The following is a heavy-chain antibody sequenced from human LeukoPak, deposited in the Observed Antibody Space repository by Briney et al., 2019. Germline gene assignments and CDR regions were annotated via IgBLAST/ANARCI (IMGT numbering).Heavy chain of an antibody. D-gene: IGHD6-13*01. V-gene: IGHV3-11*01. CDR3: AKVRYSSSWYYFDY. J-gene: IGHJ4*02. CDR2: ISTSGITI. Sequence: GGSLRLSCAASGFTFSDFHMDWIRQAPGKGLEWVSYISTSGITIYYADSVKGRFTISRDNSKNTLYLQMNSLRAEDTAVYYCAKVRYSSSWYYFDYWGQGTLVTVSS. CDR1: GFTFSDFH.